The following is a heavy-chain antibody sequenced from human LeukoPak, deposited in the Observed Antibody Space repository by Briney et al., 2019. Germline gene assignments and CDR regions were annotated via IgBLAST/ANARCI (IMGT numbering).Heavy chain of an antibody. J-gene: IGHJ6*03. CDR3: ARELRQWLVDPAYYMDV. CDR2: INPSGGST. V-gene: IGHV1-46*01. D-gene: IGHD6-19*01. Sequence: ASVKVSCKASGYTFTSYYMHWVRQAPGQGLEWMGIINPSGGSTSYAQKFQGRVTMTRDMSTSTVYMELSSLRSEDTAVYYCARELRQWLVDPAYYMDVWGKGTTVTVSS. CDR1: GYTFTSYY.